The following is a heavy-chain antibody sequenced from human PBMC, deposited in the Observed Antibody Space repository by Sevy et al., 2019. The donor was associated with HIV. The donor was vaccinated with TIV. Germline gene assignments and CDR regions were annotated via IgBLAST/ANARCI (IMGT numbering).Heavy chain of an antibody. J-gene: IGHJ4*02. CDR2: INPSSGDT. CDR1: GYDFTDYH. Sequence: ASVKVSCKASGYDFTDYHMNWVRQAPGQGLEWMGWINPSSGDTNYTQKFQGRVTVTRDTPITTAFMELTRLRSDDTAVYFCALSNYCTSTSLRGDCYRDWGQGTLVTVSS. D-gene: IGHD2-2*01. CDR3: ALSNYCTSTSLRGDCYRD. V-gene: IGHV1-2*02.